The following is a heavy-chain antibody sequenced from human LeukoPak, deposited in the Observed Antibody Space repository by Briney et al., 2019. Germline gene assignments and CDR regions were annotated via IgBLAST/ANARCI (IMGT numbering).Heavy chain of an antibody. CDR1: GGTFSSYA. J-gene: IGHJ4*02. V-gene: IGHV1-69*06. CDR3: ARGTRGYSGSYAGDY. Sequence: ASVKVSCKASGGTFSSYAISWVRQAPGQGLEWMGGIIPIFGTANYAQKFQGRVTITADKSTSTAYMELSSLRSEDTAVYYCARGTRGYSGSYAGDYWGQGTLVIVSS. CDR2: IIPIFGTA. D-gene: IGHD1-26*01.